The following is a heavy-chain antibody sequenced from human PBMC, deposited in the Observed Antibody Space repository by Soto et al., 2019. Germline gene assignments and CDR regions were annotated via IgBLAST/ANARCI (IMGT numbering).Heavy chain of an antibody. V-gene: IGHV1-69*06. CDR2: AIPMFGTT. CDR1: GGTFSSYA. D-gene: IGHD2-8*01. CDR3: ATGVCFYGMDV. Sequence: QVQLVQSGAEVKKPGSSVKVSCKASGGTFSSYAISWVRQAPGQGLEWMGGAIPMFGTTSYAQRFQGRVTITAAKSSRTAYMELSSLRSEYTAVYYCATGVCFYGMDVWGQGTTVTVSS. J-gene: IGHJ6*02.